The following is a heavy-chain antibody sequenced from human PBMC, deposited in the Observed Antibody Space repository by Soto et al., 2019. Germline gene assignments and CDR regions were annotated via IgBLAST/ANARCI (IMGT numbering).Heavy chain of an antibody. CDR1: GGSISSYY. CDR3: ASLWGWSVDY. CDR2: IYYSGST. V-gene: IGHV4-59*08. Sequence: QVQLQESGPGLVKPSETLSLTCTVSGGSISSYYWSWIRQPPGKGLEWIGYIYYSGSTNYNPSLXSXAXIXXDTSKNQISLKLSSVTAADTAVYYCASLWGWSVDYWGQGTLVTVSS. J-gene: IGHJ4*02. D-gene: IGHD3-16*01.